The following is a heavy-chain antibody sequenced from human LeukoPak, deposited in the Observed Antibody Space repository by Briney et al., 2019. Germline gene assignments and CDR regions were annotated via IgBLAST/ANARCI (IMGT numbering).Heavy chain of an antibody. Sequence: GGSLRLSCAASGFTFTTFAMIWVRQPPGKGLEWVSSIFPSGGEIHYADSVRGRFTISRDNSKSTLSLQMNSLRVEDTAIYYCATYRQVLLPFESWGQGTLVTVSS. CDR2: IFPSGGEI. CDR1: GFTFTTFA. V-gene: IGHV3-23*01. CDR3: ATYRQVLLPFES. J-gene: IGHJ4*02. D-gene: IGHD2-8*02.